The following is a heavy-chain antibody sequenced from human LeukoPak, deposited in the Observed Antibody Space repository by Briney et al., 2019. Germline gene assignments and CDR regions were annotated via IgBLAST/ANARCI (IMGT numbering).Heavy chain of an antibody. V-gene: IGHV3-30*03. J-gene: IGHJ4*02. D-gene: IGHD6-13*01. CDR3: ARDWGSAAAGTKKGCFDY. Sequence: GGSLTLSCAASGFSFSRYGLHWVRQPPAKGLEWVSFISYDGTNEDYVDCVRGRFTISRDKSKNTPYRQMNSLRAEDTALYYCARDWGSAAAGTKKGCFDYWGQGTLATVSS. CDR2: ISYDGTNE. CDR1: GFSFSRYG.